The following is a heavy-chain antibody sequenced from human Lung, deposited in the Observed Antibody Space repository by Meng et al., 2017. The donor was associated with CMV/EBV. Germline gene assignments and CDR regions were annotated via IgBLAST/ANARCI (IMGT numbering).Heavy chain of an antibody. D-gene: IGHD3-3*01. J-gene: IGHJ6*02. CDR3: ARGVGSYDFWSAYSYYYGLDV. CDR1: GFTFSDYS. CDR2: ISSSDYI. Sequence: GGSLRLXXTASGFTFSDYSMNWVRQAPGKGLEWVSSISSSDYIYYADSVRGRFTISRDNAKHSLYLQMNSLRAEDTAVYYCARGVGSYDFWSAYSYYYGLDVWGQGTXVNVYS. V-gene: IGHV3-21*01.